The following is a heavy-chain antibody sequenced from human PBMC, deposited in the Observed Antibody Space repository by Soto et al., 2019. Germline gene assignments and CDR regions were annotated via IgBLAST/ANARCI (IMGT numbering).Heavy chain of an antibody. CDR1: GYTFTSYR. CDR2: ISAYNGNT. CDR3: ARDSRYGYVDY. J-gene: IGHJ4*02. V-gene: IGHV1-18*01. Sequence: QVQLVPSGAEVKKPGASVTVSCKASGYTFTSYRIRWVRQAPGQGVEWMGWISAYNGNTNYAQKLQGRVTMTTDTSTSTAYMELRSLRSDDTAVYYCARDSRYGYVDYWGQGTLVTVSS. D-gene: IGHD4-17*01.